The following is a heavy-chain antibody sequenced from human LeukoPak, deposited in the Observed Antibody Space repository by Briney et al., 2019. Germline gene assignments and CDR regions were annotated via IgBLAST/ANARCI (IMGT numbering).Heavy chain of an antibody. Sequence: ASVKVSCKASGFALTELSMHWVRQAPGEGLEWMGGLNPDDGEIIYAQKFQGRVTMTEDPSTDTAYMELSRLRSDDTAVYYCGITGTTKGYFDYWGQGTLVTVSS. V-gene: IGHV1-24*01. CDR2: LNPDDGEI. CDR3: GITGTTKGYFDY. CDR1: GFALTELS. J-gene: IGHJ4*02. D-gene: IGHD1-7*01.